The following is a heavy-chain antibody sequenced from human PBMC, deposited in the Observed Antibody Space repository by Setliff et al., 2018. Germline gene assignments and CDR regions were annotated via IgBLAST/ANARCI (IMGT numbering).Heavy chain of an antibody. V-gene: IGHV4-39*07. J-gene: IGHJ6*02. D-gene: IGHD6-19*01. CDR1: GGSISSSSYY. CDR2: IYHSGST. CDR3: ARVNQYSSVWYNYYYGMDG. Sequence: PSETLSLTCTVSGGSISSSSYYWGWIRQPPGKGLEWIGSIYHSGSTYYNPSLKSRVTISVDTSKNQFSLKLSSVTAADTAVYYCARVNQYSSVWYNYYYGMDGWGQGTTVTVSS.